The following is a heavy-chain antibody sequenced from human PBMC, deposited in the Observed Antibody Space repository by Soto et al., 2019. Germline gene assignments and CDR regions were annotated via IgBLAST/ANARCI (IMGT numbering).Heavy chain of an antibody. D-gene: IGHD3-10*01. CDR1: GFTFNRHP. Sequence: QMHLVESGGGVVQPGKSLRLSCAASGFTFNRHPIHWVRQAPGKGLEWIAVISYDGSTKHSADSVKGRFDISRDNSENIVFMQINSLRPEDTAIYYCARGSRVYGSGSPSNWLDAWGQGTLVTVSS. J-gene: IGHJ5*02. CDR3: ARGSRVYGSGSPSNWLDA. V-gene: IGHV3-30*09. CDR2: ISYDGSTK.